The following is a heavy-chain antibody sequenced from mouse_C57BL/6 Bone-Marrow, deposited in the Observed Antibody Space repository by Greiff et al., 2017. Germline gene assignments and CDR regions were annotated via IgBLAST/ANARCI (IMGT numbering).Heavy chain of an antibody. CDR2: IDPSDSYT. Sequence: VQLQQPGAELVMPGASVKLSCKASGYTFTSYWMHWVKQRPGQGLEWIGEIDPSDSYTNYNQQFKGKSTLTVDKSSSTAYMQLRSLTSEDAAVYYCANGTTVPWYFDVWGTGTTVTVSS. D-gene: IGHD2-13*01. V-gene: IGHV1-69*01. CDR1: GYTFTSYW. J-gene: IGHJ1*03. CDR3: ANGTTVPWYFDV.